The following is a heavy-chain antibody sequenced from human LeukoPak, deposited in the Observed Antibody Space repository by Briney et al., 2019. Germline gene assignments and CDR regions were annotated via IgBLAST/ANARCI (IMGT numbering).Heavy chain of an antibody. D-gene: IGHD6-13*01. CDR3: ARQDSSWDY. CDR2: IYPGDSDT. Sequence: GESLKISCKGPGYSFTTYWIGWVRQMPGKGLEWMASIYPGDSDTQYSPSFQGQVTISADKSISTAYLQWSSLKASDTAMYYCARQDSSWDYWGQGTLVTVSS. J-gene: IGHJ4*02. V-gene: IGHV5-51*01. CDR1: GYSFTTYW.